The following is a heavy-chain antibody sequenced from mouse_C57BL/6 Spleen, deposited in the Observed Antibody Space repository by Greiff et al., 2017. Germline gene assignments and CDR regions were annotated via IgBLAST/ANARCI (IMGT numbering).Heavy chain of an antibody. CDR2: FYPGSGSI. CDR1: GYTFTEYT. Sequence: QVQLQQSGAELVKPGASVKLSCKASGYTFTEYTIHWVKQRSGQGLEWIGWFYPGSGSIKYNEKFKDKATLTADKSSSTVYMELSRLTSEDSAVYFCARHEERYDYDGGGFDYWGQGTTLTVSS. CDR3: ARHEERYDYDGGGFDY. J-gene: IGHJ2*01. D-gene: IGHD2-4*01. V-gene: IGHV1-62-2*01.